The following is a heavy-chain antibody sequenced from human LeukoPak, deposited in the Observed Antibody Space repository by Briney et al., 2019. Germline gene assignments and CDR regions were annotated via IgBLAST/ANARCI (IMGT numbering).Heavy chain of an antibody. CDR3: ASRLLTGYHNFDY. D-gene: IGHD3-9*01. V-gene: IGHV4-34*01. Sequence: SETLCLTCAVYGGSFSGYYWSWIRQPPGKGLEWIGEINHSGSTNYNPSLKSRVTISVDTSKNQFSLKLSSVTAADTAVYYCASRLLTGYHNFDYWGQGTLVTVSS. CDR2: INHSGST. J-gene: IGHJ4*02. CDR1: GGSFSGYY.